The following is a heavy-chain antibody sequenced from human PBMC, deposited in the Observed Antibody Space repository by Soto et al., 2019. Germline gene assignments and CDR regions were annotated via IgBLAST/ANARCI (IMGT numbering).Heavy chain of an antibody. D-gene: IGHD2-15*01. V-gene: IGHV2-5*02. J-gene: IGHJ6*02. Sequence: PTLVSPTQTLGLTCIFSGLSVSTRGEGVAWIRQSPGKALEWLALIYWDNDKRYSPFLQSRVTITKDTSKNQVVLTMTNMDPVDTATYYCAHKGGLGAGMDVWGQGTTVT. CDR1: GLSVSTRGEG. CDR2: IYWDNDK. CDR3: AHKGGLGAGMDV.